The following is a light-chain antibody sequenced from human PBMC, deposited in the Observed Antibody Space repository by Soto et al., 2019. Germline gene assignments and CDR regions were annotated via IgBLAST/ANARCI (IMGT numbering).Light chain of an antibody. V-gene: IGLV2-8*01. J-gene: IGLJ3*02. CDR2: EVT. CDR1: SSDVGAYKY. Sequence: QSALTQPPSASGSHGQSVTISCTGTSSDVGAYKYVSWYQQYPGKAPKLMIYEVTKRPSGVPDRFSGSKSGSTASLTVSGLQAEDEADYYCTSYVGNDIWVFGGGTKLTVL. CDR3: TSYVGNDIWV.